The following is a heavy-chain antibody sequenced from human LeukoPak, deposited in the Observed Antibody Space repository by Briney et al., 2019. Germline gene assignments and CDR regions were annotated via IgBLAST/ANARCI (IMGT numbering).Heavy chain of an antibody. J-gene: IGHJ4*02. V-gene: IGHV3-9*01. CDR3: ASESVVPAAIPFFDY. D-gene: IGHD2-2*01. CDR2: ISWNSGSI. CDR1: GFTFDDYA. Sequence: PGGSLRLSCAASGFTFDDYAMHWVRQAPGKGLEWVSGISWNSGSIGYADSVKGRFTISRDNAKNTLYLQMDSLRAEDTAVYYCASESVVPAAIPFFDYWGQGTLVTVSS.